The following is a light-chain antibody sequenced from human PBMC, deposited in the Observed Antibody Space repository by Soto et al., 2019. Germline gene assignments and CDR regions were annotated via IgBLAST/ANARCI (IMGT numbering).Light chain of an antibody. CDR2: AAS. J-gene: IGKJ1*01. CDR3: QQYNSYSWT. V-gene: IGKV1-5*01. Sequence: DFQMTQSPSTLSASVGDRVTITCRASQNIRSRLAWYQQKPGKAPKLLIYAASTLQSGVPSRFSGSRSGTEFTLTISSLQPDDFATYYCQQYNSYSWTFGQGTKVDIK. CDR1: QNIRSR.